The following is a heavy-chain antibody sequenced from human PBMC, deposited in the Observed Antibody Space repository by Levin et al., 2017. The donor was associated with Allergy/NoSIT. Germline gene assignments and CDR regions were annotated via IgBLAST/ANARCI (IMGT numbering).Heavy chain of an antibody. J-gene: IGHJ6*03. V-gene: IGHV3-33*01. Sequence: GGSLRLSCAASGFTFSSYGMHWVRQAPGKGLEWVAVIWYDGSNKYYADSVKGRFTISRDNSKNTLYLQMNSLRAEDTAVYYCARAGGRAGTIFGVVIRYTDYYYYMDVWGKGTTVTVSS. CDR3: ARAGGRAGTIFGVVIRYTDYYYYMDV. D-gene: IGHD3-3*01. CDR2: IWYDGSNK. CDR1: GFTFSSYG.